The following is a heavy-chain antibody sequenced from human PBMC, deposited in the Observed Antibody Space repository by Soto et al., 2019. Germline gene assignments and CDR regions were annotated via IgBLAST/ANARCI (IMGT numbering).Heavy chain of an antibody. Sequence: QVQLVESGGGVVQPGRSLRLSCAASGFTFSSYGMHWVRQAPGKGLEWVAVIPYDGSNKYYADSVKGRFNISRDNSKNTLYLQMNSLRAEDTAVYYCAKDRQYSSTYYYGMDVWGQGTTVTVSS. CDR3: AKDRQYSSTYYYGMDV. CDR1: GFTFSSYG. J-gene: IGHJ6*02. V-gene: IGHV3-30*18. D-gene: IGHD6-13*01. CDR2: IPYDGSNK.